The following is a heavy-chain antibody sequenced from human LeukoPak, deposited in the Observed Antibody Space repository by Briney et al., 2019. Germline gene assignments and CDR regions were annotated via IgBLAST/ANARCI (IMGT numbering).Heavy chain of an antibody. CDR1: GYTFTSYG. V-gene: IGHV1-18*01. J-gene: IGHJ4*02. D-gene: IGHD4-17*01. CDR2: ISAYNGNT. CDR3: ARVRTTDLILGY. Sequence: ASVKVSCKASGYTFTSYGISWVRQAPGQGLEWMGRISAYNGNTNYAQKLQGRVTMTTDTSTSTAYMELRSLRSDDTAVYYCARVRTTDLILGYWGQGTLVTVSS.